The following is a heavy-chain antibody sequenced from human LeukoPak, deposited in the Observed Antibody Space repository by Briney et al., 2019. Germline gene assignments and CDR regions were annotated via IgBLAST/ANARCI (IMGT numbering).Heavy chain of an antibody. CDR3: ARDRDDYDDAFDI. CDR1: GYTFSSYD. CDR2: INAGNGYR. J-gene: IGHJ3*02. Sequence: GASVTVSFTASGYTFSSYDMHWVRQAPGQRLEWMGRINAGNGYRSYSEKFQGRVTITRDTSASTAYMELSSLRSEDTAVFYCARDRDDYDDAFDIWGQGTMVTVSS. V-gene: IGHV1-3*01. D-gene: IGHD4-17*01.